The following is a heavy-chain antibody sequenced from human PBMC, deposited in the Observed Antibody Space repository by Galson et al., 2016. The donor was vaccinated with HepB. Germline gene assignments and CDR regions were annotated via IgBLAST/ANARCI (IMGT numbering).Heavy chain of an antibody. Sequence: SLRLSCAASGITFSSFAMSWVRQAAGKGLEWVSTIRYIDCSNDSPYYADSVKGRFTISRDNSKNMLYLQMNSLRAEDTAVYYCAKVIQPRSIDMTFDYWGQRTLVTVSS. V-gene: IGHV3-23*01. CDR2: IRYIDCSNDSP. CDR3: AKVIQPRSIDMTFDY. D-gene: IGHD3-16*02. CDR1: GITFSSFA. J-gene: IGHJ4*02.